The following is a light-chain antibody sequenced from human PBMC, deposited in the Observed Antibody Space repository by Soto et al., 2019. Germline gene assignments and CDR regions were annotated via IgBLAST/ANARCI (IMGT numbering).Light chain of an antibody. Sequence: QSALTQPASVSGSPGQSITISCTGTSSDVGSYNLVSWYQQHPGKAPKLMIYEGSKRPSGVSNPFSGSKSGNTASLTISGLQAEDEADYYCCSYAGSSIVVFGGGTTLTVL. CDR3: CSYAGSSIVV. J-gene: IGLJ2*01. CDR2: EGS. V-gene: IGLV2-23*01. CDR1: SSDVGSYNL.